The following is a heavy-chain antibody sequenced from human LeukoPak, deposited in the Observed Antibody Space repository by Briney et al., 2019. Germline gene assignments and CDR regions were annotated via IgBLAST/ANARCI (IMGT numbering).Heavy chain of an antibody. CDR2: IKPDGSAK. CDR1: GFTFSSYW. J-gene: IGHJ3*01. V-gene: IGHV3-7*05. D-gene: IGHD3-3*01. Sequence: GGSLRLSCTASGFTFSSYWMTWVRQAPGKGLEWVANIKPDGSAKYFVDSVKGRFAISRDNAKNSLYLQLNSLRAEDTAVYYCTTGRSLEWLPQAFDVWGQGTMVTVSS. CDR3: TTGRSLEWLPQAFDV.